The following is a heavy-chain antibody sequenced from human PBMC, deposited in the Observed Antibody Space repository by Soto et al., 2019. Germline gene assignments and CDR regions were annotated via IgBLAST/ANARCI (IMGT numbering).Heavy chain of an antibody. V-gene: IGHV4-59*08. CDR2: IYYSGST. D-gene: IGHD5-18*01. CDR3: ARSLGYPDY. Sequence: SETLSLTCAVYGGSISSYYWSWIRQPPGKGLEWIGYIYYSGSTNYNPSLKSRVTISVDTSKNQFSLKLSSVTAADTAVYYCARSLGYPDYWGQGTPVTVSS. J-gene: IGHJ4*02. CDR1: GGSISSYY.